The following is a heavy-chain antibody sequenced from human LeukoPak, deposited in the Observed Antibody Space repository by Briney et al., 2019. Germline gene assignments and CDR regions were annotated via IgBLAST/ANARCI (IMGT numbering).Heavy chain of an antibody. CDR2: ISGSGGST. D-gene: IGHD2-15*01. V-gene: IGHV3-23*01. J-gene: IGHJ4*02. CDR3: AKDRRGYCSGGSCYSAFDY. CDR1: GFTFSSYA. Sequence: GGSLRLSCAASGFTFSSYAMNWVRQAPGKGLEWLSAISGSGGSTYYADSVKGRFTISRDNSKNTLYLQMNSLRAEDTAVYYCAKDRRGYCSGGSCYSAFDYWGQGTLVTVSS.